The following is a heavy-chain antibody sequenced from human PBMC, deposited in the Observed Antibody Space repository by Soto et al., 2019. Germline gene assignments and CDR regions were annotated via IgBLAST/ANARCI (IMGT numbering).Heavy chain of an antibody. D-gene: IGHD3-10*01. V-gene: IGHV3-66*01. Sequence: EVQLVESGGGLVQPGGSLRLSCAASGFTVSNNHMNWVRQAPGKGLEWVSVIYSSDTTYYADSVKGRFTISRDSSKNTVYLQMNSLRAEDTAVYYCASDGGSGRGCWGQGTLVTVSS. J-gene: IGHJ4*02. CDR2: IYSSDTT. CDR1: GFTVSNNH. CDR3: ASDGGSGRGC.